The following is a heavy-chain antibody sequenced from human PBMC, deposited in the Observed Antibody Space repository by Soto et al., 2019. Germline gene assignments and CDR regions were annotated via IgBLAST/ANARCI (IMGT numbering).Heavy chain of an antibody. V-gene: IGHV6-1*01. CDR2: TYYRSKWYN. J-gene: IGHJ6*02. D-gene: IGHD3-3*01. Sequence: SQTLSLTCAISGDSVSSNSAAWNWIRQSPSRGLEWLGRTYYRSKWYNDYAVSVKSRITINPDTSKNQFSLQLNSVTPEDTAVYYCARDLLPTITIFGVVPQSGGMDVWGQGTTVTVSS. CDR1: GDSVSSNSAA. CDR3: ARDLLPTITIFGVVPQSGGMDV.